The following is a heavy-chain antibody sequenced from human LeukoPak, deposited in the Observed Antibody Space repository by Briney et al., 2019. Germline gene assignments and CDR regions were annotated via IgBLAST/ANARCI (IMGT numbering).Heavy chain of an antibody. D-gene: IGHD3-9*01. J-gene: IGHJ6*02. CDR1: GFTFSRYS. Sequence: GSLRLSCAASGFTFSRYSMNWVRQPPGKGLEWIGEINHSGSTNYNPSLKSRVTISVDTSKNQFSLKLSSVTAADTAVYYCARFYSGSYYDILTGYSYYYGMDVWGQGTTVTVSS. CDR2: INHSGST. V-gene: IGHV4-34*01. CDR3: ARFYSGSYYDILTGYSYYYGMDV.